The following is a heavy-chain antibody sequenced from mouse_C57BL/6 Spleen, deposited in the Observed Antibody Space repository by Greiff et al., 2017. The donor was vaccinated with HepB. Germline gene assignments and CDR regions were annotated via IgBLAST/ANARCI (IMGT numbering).Heavy chain of an antibody. CDR1: GYTFTDYY. Sequence: EVQLQQSGPELVKPGASVKISCKASGYTFTDYYMNWVKQSHGKSLEWIGDINPNNGGTSYNQKFKGKATLTVDKSSSTAYMELRSLTSEDSAVYYCARGLPDYGGVWGTGTTVTVSS. CDR3: ARGLPDYGGV. V-gene: IGHV1-26*01. CDR2: INPNNGGT. D-gene: IGHD1-2*01. J-gene: IGHJ1*03.